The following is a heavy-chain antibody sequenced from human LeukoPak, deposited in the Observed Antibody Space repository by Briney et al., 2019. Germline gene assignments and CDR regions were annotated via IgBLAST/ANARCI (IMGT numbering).Heavy chain of an antibody. J-gene: IGHJ4*02. Sequence: SETLSLTCTVSGGSISSYYWSWIRQPPGKGLEWIGYIYYSGSTNYNPSLKSQVTISVDTSKNQFSLKLSSVTAADTAVYYCARVNVVAGTDYWGQGTLVTVSS. CDR3: ARVNVVAGTDY. CDR2: IYYSGST. CDR1: GGSISSYY. V-gene: IGHV4-59*01. D-gene: IGHD6-19*01.